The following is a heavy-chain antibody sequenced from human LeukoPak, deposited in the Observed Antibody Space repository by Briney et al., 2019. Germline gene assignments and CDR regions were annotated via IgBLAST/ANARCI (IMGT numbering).Heavy chain of an antibody. Sequence: GGSLRLSCAASGFTVSSNYMSWVRQAPGKGLEWVSVIYSGGSTYYADSVKGRFTISRDNSKNTLYLQMNSLRAEDTAVYYCARGLKYSSGWYNFDYWGQGTLVTVSS. J-gene: IGHJ4*02. CDR3: ARGLKYSSGWYNFDY. CDR2: IYSGGST. CDR1: GFTVSSNY. D-gene: IGHD6-19*01. V-gene: IGHV3-53*01.